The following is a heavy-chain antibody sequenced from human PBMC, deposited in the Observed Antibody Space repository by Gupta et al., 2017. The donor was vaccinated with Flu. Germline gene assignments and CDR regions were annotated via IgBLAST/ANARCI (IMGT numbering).Heavy chain of an antibody. CDR2: IIPIFGTA. Sequence: VRQAPGQGLEWMGGIIPIFGTANYAQKFQGRVTITADESTSTAYMELSSLRSEDTAMYYCARWGPEKDGMDVWGQGTTVTVSS. J-gene: IGHJ6*02. CDR3: ARWGPEKDGMDV. V-gene: IGHV1-69*01. D-gene: IGHD7-27*01.